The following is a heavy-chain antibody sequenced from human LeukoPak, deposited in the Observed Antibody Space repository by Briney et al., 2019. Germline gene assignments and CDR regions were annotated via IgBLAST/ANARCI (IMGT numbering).Heavy chain of an antibody. CDR3: ARAGPWGSYRYTFDS. V-gene: IGHV3-7*01. CDR2: IKQDGSEK. Sequence: ETLSLTCTVSGGSISSHYWSWIRQPPGKGLEWVASIKQDGSEKYYVDSVKGRFTISRDDAENSLYLQMNSLRAEDTAIYYCARAGPWGSYRYTFDSWGQGTLLTVSS. D-gene: IGHD3-16*02. CDR1: GGSISSHY. J-gene: IGHJ4*02.